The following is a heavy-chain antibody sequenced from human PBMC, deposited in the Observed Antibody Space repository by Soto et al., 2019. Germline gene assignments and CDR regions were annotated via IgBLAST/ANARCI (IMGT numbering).Heavy chain of an antibody. V-gene: IGHV3-21*01. D-gene: IGHD6-13*01. CDR1: GFTFSSYS. CDR3: ARGSSRWYAYGEH. Sequence: EVQLVESGGGLVQPGGSLRLSCAASGFTFSSYSMNWVRQAPGKGLEWVSSISSSSSYIYYADSVKGRFTISRDNAKNSLYLQMNSLRAEDTAVYYCARGSSRWYAYGEHWGQGTLVTVSS. J-gene: IGHJ1*01. CDR2: ISSSSSYI.